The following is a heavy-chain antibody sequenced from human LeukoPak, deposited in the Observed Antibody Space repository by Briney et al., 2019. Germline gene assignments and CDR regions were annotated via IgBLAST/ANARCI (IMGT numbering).Heavy chain of an antibody. Sequence: GASVKVSCKASGYTFTSYYMHWVRQAPGQGLEWMGIINPSGGSTSYAQKFQGRVTMTRDMSTSTVYMELSSLRSEDTAVYYCARDLALAARPGDAFDIWGQGTMVTVSS. CDR2: INPSGGST. V-gene: IGHV1-46*01. D-gene: IGHD6-6*01. CDR3: ARDLALAARPGDAFDI. J-gene: IGHJ3*02. CDR1: GYTFTSYY.